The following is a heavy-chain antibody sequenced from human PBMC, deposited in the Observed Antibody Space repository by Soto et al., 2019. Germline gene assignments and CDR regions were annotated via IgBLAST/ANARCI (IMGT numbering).Heavy chain of an antibody. CDR1: GFTFSTYS. CDR2: ISSSSSYI. J-gene: IGHJ4*02. CDR3: ARAASIAAADVDY. D-gene: IGHD6-13*01. V-gene: IGHV3-21*01. Sequence: VQLVESGGGLVNPGGSLRLSFAASGFTFSTYSMNWVRQAPGKGLEWVSSISSSSSYIYYADSVKGRFTISRDNAKNSLYLQMNSLRAEDTALYSCARAASIAAADVDYWGQGTLVTVSS.